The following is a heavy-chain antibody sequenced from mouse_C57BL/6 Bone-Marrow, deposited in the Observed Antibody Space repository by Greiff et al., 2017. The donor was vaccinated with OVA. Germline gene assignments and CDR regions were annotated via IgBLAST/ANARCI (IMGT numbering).Heavy chain of an antibody. CDR3: ARKGTTTGTFDG. D-gene: IGHD1-1*01. CDR1: GYAFSSYW. V-gene: IGHV1-80*01. J-gene: IGHJ1*03. CDR2: IYPGDGDT. Sequence: VQLQQSGAELVKPGASVKISCKASGYAFSSYWMNWVKQRPGKGLEWIGQIYPGDGDTNYNGKFKGKATLTADKSSSTAYMQLSSLTSEDSAVYFCARKGTTTGTFDGWGTGTTVTVSS.